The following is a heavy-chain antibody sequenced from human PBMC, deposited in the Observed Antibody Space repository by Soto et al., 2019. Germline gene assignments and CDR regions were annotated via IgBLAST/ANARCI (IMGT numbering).Heavy chain of an antibody. CDR3: ARHLDDSSGYSPGY. J-gene: IGHJ4*02. CDR2: INSNGGST. CDR1: GFTFSRYA. D-gene: IGHD3-22*01. V-gene: IGHV3-64*01. Sequence: GGSLRLSCAASGFTFSRYAMHWVRQAPGKGLEYVSGINSNGGSTHYANSVKGRFIISRDNSKNTLYLQMGSLRAEDMAVYYCARHLDDSSGYSPGYWGQGT.